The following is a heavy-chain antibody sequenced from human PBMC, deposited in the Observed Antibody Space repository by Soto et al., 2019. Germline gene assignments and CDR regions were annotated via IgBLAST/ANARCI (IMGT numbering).Heavy chain of an antibody. CDR1: GFTFSNAW. V-gene: IGHV3-15*01. CDR2: IKRKTDGGTT. Sequence: EVHLVESGGGLVKPGGSLRLSCAASGFTFSNAWMSWVRQAPGKGLEWVGRIKRKTDGGTTDYAAPVKGRFTISRDDSKHTLYLQMNSLKTEDTAVYYCTTAATTVTTIDYWGQGTLVTVSS. D-gene: IGHD4-17*01. J-gene: IGHJ4*02. CDR3: TTAATTVTTIDY.